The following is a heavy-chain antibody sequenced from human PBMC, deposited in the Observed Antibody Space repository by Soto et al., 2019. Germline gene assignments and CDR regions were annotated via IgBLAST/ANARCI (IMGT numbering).Heavy chain of an antibody. CDR3: ARQDYPEERYFDY. CDR2: IYYSGST. D-gene: IGHD4-17*01. CDR1: GGSISSYY. Sequence: SETLSLTCTVSGGSISSYYWSWIRQPPGEGLEWIGYIYYSGSTNYNPSLKSRVTISVDTSKNQFSLKLSSVTAADTAVYYCARQDYPEERYFDYWGQGTLVTVSS. V-gene: IGHV4-59*08. J-gene: IGHJ4*02.